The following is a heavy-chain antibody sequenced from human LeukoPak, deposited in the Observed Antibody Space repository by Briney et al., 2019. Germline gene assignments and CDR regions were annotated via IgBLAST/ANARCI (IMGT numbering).Heavy chain of an antibody. J-gene: IGHJ4*02. D-gene: IGHD6-13*01. CDR3: ARLVRVLAAAGTS. CDR1: GGSISSSSYY. V-gene: IGHV4-39*01. CDR2: IYYSGST. Sequence: SETLSLTCTVSGGSISSSSYYWGWIRQPPGKGLEWIGSIYYSGSTYYNPSLKSRVTISVDTSKNQFSLKLSSVTAADTAVYYCARLVRVLAAAGTSWGQGTLVTVSS.